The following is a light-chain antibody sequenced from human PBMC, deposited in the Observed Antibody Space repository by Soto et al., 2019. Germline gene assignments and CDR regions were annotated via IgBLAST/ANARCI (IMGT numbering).Light chain of an antibody. CDR3: QQYNFWPPLT. CDR2: DAS. V-gene: IGKV3-15*01. CDR1: QSVNSN. Sequence: EIVMTQSPATLSVSPGERATLSSSASQSVNSNLAWYRQKPGQAPRLLISDASTRATGVPARFSGSGSGTEFTLTISSLQSEDSGIYYCQQYNFWPPLTFGGGTKVEIK. J-gene: IGKJ4*01.